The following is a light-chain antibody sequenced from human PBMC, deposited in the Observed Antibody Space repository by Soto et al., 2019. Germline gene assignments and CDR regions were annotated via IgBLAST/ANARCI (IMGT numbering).Light chain of an antibody. V-gene: IGLV2-23*01. CDR3: CSYAGSSTPYVV. Sequence: QSALTQPASVSGSPGQSITISCTGTSSDVGSYNLVSWYQHHPGKAPKLMIYEGSKRPSGVSNRFSGSKSGNTASLTISGLQAEDEADYYCCSYAGSSTPYVVFGGGTKLTVL. CDR2: EGS. J-gene: IGLJ2*01. CDR1: SSDVGSYNL.